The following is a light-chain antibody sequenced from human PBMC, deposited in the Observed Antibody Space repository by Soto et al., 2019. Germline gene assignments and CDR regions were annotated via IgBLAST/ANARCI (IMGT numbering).Light chain of an antibody. J-gene: IGKJ1*01. CDR3: KQYSSSPRT. V-gene: IGKV3-20*01. Sequence: VMTQSPDTLSASPGERVSLSCRASQSVSSSYLAWYQQKPGQAPRLLIYGASSRATGIPDRFRGSGSGRDFVLNISRLEPEDFGMYYCKQYSSSPRTVGQGTKVDIK. CDR1: QSVSSSY. CDR2: GAS.